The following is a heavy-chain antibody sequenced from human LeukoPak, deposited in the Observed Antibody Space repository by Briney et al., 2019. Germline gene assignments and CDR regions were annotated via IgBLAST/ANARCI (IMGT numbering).Heavy chain of an antibody. V-gene: IGHV4-34*01. Sequence: SETLSLTCAVYGGSFSGYYWSWIRQPPGKGLEWIGEINYSGSTNYNPSLKSRVTISVDTSKNQFSLKLSSVTAADTAVYYCARGRHDFWSGSTLRRYYFDYWGQGTLVTVSS. CDR1: GGSFSGYY. CDR3: ARGRHDFWSGSTLRRYYFDY. D-gene: IGHD3-3*01. CDR2: INYSGST. J-gene: IGHJ4*02.